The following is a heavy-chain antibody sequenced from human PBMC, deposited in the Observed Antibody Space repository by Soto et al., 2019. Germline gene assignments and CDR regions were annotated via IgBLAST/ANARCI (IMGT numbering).Heavy chain of an antibody. V-gene: IGHV1-46*01. CDR3: ARELGGTTVNTLFDH. J-gene: IGHJ4*02. D-gene: IGHD4-17*01. Sequence: SVKVSCEASGYSLTRNYMHWVRQAPGQGLEWMGIVNPSGDNTNYAQKFRGRVTMTRDTSTNTVHMELSSLRPEDTAVYFCARELGGTTVNTLFDHWGQGTVVTVSS. CDR1: GYSLTRNY. CDR2: VNPSGDNT.